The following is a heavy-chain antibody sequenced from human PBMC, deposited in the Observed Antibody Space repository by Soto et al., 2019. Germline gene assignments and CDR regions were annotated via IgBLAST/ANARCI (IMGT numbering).Heavy chain of an antibody. D-gene: IGHD3-22*01. CDR2: ISYDGSNK. J-gene: IGHJ4*02. CDR3: ARHFAGSHRYDSSGYTY. CDR1: GFTFSSYA. V-gene: IGHV3-30-3*01. Sequence: PGGSLRLSCAASGFTFSSYAMHWVRQAPGKGLEWVAVISYDGSNKYYADSVKGRFTISRDNSKNTLYLQMNSLRAEDTAVYYCARHFAGSHRYDSSGYTYWGQGTLAPV.